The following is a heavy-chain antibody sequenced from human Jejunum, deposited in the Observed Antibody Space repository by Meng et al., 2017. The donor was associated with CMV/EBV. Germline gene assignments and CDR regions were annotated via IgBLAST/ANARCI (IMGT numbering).Heavy chain of an antibody. Sequence: TFTSYAISWVRQAPGQGPEWMGGTIPFFGPPNYAQKFQGRVTISTDESTNTAYMELSSLRSEDTAIYYCAVCPPAYYGTGRQRLFDFWGQGTLVTVSS. D-gene: IGHD3-10*01. CDR2: TIPFFGPP. CDR3: AVCPPAYYGTGRQRLFDF. V-gene: IGHV1-69*05. J-gene: IGHJ4*02. CDR1: TFTSYA.